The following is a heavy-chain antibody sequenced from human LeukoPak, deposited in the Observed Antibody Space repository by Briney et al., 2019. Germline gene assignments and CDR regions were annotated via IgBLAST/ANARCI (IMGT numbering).Heavy chain of an antibody. V-gene: IGHV4-34*01. CDR3: ARDRSRPAAYGY. D-gene: IGHD2-2*01. J-gene: IGHJ4*02. CDR1: GGSFSGYY. CDR2: INHSGST. Sequence: SETLSLTCAVYGGSFSGYYRSWIRQPPGKGLEWIGEINHSGSTNYNPSLKSRVTISVDTSKNQFSLKLSSVTAADTAVYYCARDRSRPAAYGYWGQGTLVTVSS.